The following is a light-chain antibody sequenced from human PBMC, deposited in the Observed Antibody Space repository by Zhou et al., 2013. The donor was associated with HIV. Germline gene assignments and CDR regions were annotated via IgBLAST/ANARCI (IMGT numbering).Light chain of an antibody. Sequence: EIVLTQSPATLSLSPGERATLSCRASQSVSSYLAWYQQKPGQAPRLLIYGASSRATGVPDRFSGSGSGTDFTLTISRLEPEDSAVYFCQEYGSSPSITFGQGTRLEIK. CDR1: QSVSSY. CDR3: QEYGSSPSIT. CDR2: GAS. J-gene: IGKJ5*01. V-gene: IGKV3-20*01.